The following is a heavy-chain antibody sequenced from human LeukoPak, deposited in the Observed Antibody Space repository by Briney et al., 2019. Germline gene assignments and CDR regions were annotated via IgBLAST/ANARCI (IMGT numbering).Heavy chain of an antibody. CDR3: ARHKNYYDSSGYYYGARRAYYFDY. Sequence: PSETLSLTCAVYGGSFSGYYWGWIRQPPGKGLEWIGSIYYSGSTYYNPSLKSRVTISVDTSKNQFSLKLSSVTAADTAVYYCARHKNYYDSSGYYYGARRAYYFDYWGQGTLVTVSS. J-gene: IGHJ4*02. CDR2: IYYSGST. V-gene: IGHV4-39*01. CDR1: GGSFSGYY. D-gene: IGHD3-22*01.